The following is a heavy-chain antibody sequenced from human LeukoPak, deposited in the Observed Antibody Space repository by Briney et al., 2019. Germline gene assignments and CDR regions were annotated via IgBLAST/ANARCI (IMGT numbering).Heavy chain of an antibody. CDR1: GGSISGYY. D-gene: IGHD6-6*01. Sequence: PSETQSLTCAVYGGSISGYYWSWIRQPPGKGLEWIGEINHSGSTNYNPSLKSRVTISVDTSKNQFSLKLSSVTAADTAVYYCARGPRLGYSSSFAGTDFDYWGQGTLVTVSS. CDR3: ARGPRLGYSSSFAGTDFDY. CDR2: INHSGST. J-gene: IGHJ4*02. V-gene: IGHV4-34*01.